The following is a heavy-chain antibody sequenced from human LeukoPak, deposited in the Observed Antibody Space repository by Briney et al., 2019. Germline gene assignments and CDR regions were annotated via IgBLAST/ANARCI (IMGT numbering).Heavy chain of an antibody. CDR3: ARSQTTYDFWSGYPNVRIENYYYYGMDV. J-gene: IGHJ6*02. CDR2: ISSNGGST. V-gene: IGHV3-64*01. Sequence: GGSLRLSCAASGFTFSSYAMHWVRQAPGKGLEYVSAISSNGGSTYYANSVKGRFTVSRDNSKNTLYLQMGSLRVEDMAVYYCARSQTTYDFWSGYPNVRIENYYYYGMDVWGQGTTVTVSS. CDR1: GFTFSSYA. D-gene: IGHD3-3*01.